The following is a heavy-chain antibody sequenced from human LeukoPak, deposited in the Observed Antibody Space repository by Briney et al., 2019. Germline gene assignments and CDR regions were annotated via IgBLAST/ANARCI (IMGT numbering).Heavy chain of an antibody. CDR2: IIPIFGTA. J-gene: IGHJ6*02. V-gene: IGHV1-69*01. CDR3: ATSLEADPYCSSTSCYGSYYYYGMDV. D-gene: IGHD2-2*01. CDR1: GGTFSSYA. Sequence: SVTVSCKASGGTFSSYAISWVRQAPGQGLEWMGGIIPIFGTANYAQKFQGRVTITADESTSTAYMELSSLRSEDTAVYYCATSLEADPYCSSTSCYGSYYYYGMDVWGQGTTVTVSS.